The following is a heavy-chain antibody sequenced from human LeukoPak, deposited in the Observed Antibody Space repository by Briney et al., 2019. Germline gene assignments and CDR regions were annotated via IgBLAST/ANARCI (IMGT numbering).Heavy chain of an antibody. CDR3: TTEGNTGNY. Sequence: GGSLRLSCAASGFTFRSYGMSWVRQAPGKGLEWVSSISGSGGSTYYADSVKGRFTISRDNSKNTLYLQMNSLRVEDTAVYYCTTEGNTGNYWGQGTLVTVSS. J-gene: IGHJ4*02. V-gene: IGHV3-23*01. D-gene: IGHD4-17*01. CDR1: GFTFRSYG. CDR2: ISGSGGST.